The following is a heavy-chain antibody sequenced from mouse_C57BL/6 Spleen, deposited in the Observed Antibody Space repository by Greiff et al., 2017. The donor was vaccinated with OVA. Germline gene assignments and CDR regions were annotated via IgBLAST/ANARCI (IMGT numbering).Heavy chain of an antibody. CDR2: MSYSGST. CDR1: GYSITSDY. Sequence: VQLKESGPGLAKPSQTLSLTCSVTGYSITSDYWNWIRKFTGNKLEYMGYMSYSGSTYYYPALKSRISITRDTSKNQYYLQLNSVTTEETATYYSAWSRFYDGYALGYWGQGTSVAVSS. D-gene: IGHD2-3*01. CDR3: AWSRFYDGYALGY. J-gene: IGHJ4*01. V-gene: IGHV3-8*01.